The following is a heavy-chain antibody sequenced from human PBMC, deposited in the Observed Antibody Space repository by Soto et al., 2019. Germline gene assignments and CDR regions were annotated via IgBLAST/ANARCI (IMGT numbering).Heavy chain of an antibody. CDR3: AADHIAAAGNGY. V-gene: IGHV1-58*01. CDR1: GFTFTSSA. J-gene: IGHJ4*02. CDR2: IVVGSGNT. D-gene: IGHD6-13*01. Sequence: SVKVSCKASGFTFTSSAVQWVRQARGQRLEWIGWIVVGSGNTNYAQKFQERVTITRDMSTSTAYMELSSLRSEDTAVYYCAADHIAAAGNGYWGQGTLVTVSS.